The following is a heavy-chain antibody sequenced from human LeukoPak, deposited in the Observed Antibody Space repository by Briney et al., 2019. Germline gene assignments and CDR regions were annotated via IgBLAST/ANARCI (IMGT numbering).Heavy chain of an antibody. CDR2: ISSSGSTI. J-gene: IGHJ6*02. V-gene: IGHV3-11*01. Sequence: PGGSLRLSCAASGFTFSDYYMSWIRQAPGKGLEWVSYISSSGSTIYYADSVKGRFTISRDNAKNSLYLQMNSLRAEDTAVYYCARAPKEGYCSSTSCYYYYYGMDVWGQGTTVTVSS. CDR3: ARAPKEGYCSSTSCYYYYYGMDV. D-gene: IGHD2-2*01. CDR1: GFTFSDYY.